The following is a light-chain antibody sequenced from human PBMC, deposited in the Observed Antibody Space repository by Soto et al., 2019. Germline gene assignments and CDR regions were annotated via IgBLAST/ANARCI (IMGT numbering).Light chain of an antibody. V-gene: IGKV3-11*01. CDR1: QSVSRY. Sequence: EILLTQSPATLSLSPGERATLSCRASQSVSRYLVWYQQKHGQAPRLLIYDTSSRATGIPARFSGSGSGTDFTLTISSLEPEDFAVYYCQQRSDWPLTFGGGTKVEIK. CDR3: QQRSDWPLT. CDR2: DTS. J-gene: IGKJ4*01.